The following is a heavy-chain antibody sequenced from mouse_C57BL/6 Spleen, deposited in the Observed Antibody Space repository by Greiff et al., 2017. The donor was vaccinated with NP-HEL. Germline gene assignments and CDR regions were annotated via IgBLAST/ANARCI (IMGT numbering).Heavy chain of an antibody. CDR3: GPLYGSSYGAY. CDR1: GYTFTSYD. CDR2: IYPRDGST. Sequence: QVQLQQSGPELVKPGASVKLSCKASGYTFTSYDINWVKQRPGQGLEWIGWIYPRDGSTKYNEKFKGKATLTVDTSSSTAYMELHSLTAEDSAVYFCGPLYGSSYGAYWGQGTLVTVSA. V-gene: IGHV1-85*01. D-gene: IGHD1-1*01. J-gene: IGHJ3*01.